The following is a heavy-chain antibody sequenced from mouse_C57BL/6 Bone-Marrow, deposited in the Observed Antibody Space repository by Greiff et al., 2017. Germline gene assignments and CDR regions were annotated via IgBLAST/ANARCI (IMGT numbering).Heavy chain of an antibody. D-gene: IGHD2-5*01. J-gene: IGHJ3*01. CDR2: ISDGGSYT. V-gene: IGHV5-4*01. Sequence: EVQGVESGGGLVKPGGSLKLSCAASGFTFSSYAMSWVRQTPEKRLEWVATISDGGSYTYYPDNVKGRFTISRDNAKNNLYLQMSHLKSEDTAMYYCARDPTIVSGPWFAYWGQGTLVTVSA. CDR3: ARDPTIVSGPWFAY. CDR1: GFTFSSYA.